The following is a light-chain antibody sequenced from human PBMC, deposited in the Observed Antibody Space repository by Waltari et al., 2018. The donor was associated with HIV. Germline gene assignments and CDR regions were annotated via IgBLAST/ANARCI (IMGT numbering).Light chain of an antibody. CDR3: SAWDDSLNGVV. CDR1: SSNIGSNT. Sequence: QSVLTQPPSASGAPGQWVTISCSGSSSNIGSNTVNWYQHLPGTAPKLLIYSTNQRPSGVPDRFSGSKYGTSASLSITGLQSEVEADYYCSAWDDSLNGVVFGGGTKVTVL. CDR2: STN. V-gene: IGLV1-44*01. J-gene: IGLJ2*01.